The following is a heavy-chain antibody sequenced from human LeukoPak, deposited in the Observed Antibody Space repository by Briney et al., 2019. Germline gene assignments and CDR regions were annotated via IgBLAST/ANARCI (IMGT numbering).Heavy chain of an antibody. V-gene: IGHV3-74*01. CDR1: GFTFSSYW. J-gene: IGHJ6*03. CDR2: IGTDGGT. Sequence: GGSLRLSCAASGFTFSSYWMHWVRQAPGKGLVWVSRIGTDGGTSYADSVKGRFTISRDNAKNTLYLQMNSLRAEDTAVYYCVRDGPMIRGVPYMDVWGKGTTITVSS. D-gene: IGHD3-10*01. CDR3: VRDGPMIRGVPYMDV.